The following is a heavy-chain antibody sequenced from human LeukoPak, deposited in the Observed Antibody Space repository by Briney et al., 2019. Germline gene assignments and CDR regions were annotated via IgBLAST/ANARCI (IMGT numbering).Heavy chain of an antibody. CDR3: TTARIQLWLRTLHDYYYMDV. V-gene: IGHV3-73*01. CDR2: IRSKANSYAT. Sequence: GGSLRLSCAASGFTFSGSAMHWVRQASGKGLEWVGRIRSKANSYATAYAASVKGRFTISRDDSKNTLYLQMNSLKTEDTAVYYCTTARIQLWLRTLHDYYYMDVWGKGTTVTISS. J-gene: IGHJ6*03. D-gene: IGHD5-18*01. CDR1: GFTFSGSA.